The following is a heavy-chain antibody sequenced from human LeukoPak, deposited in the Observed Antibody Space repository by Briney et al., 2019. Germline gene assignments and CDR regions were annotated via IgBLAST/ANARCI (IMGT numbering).Heavy chain of an antibody. CDR2: ISGVGNT. V-gene: IGHV3-23*01. J-gene: IGHJ4*02. CDR3: ARAPAHCSGGSCHARSLDY. CDR1: GFTVSNNG. D-gene: IGHD2-15*01. Sequence: PGGSLRLSCVASGFTVSNNGLSWFRQAPGKRLEWVSDISGVGNTYYAESVKGRFTISRDNAKNSLYLQMNSLRAEDTAVYYCARAPAHCSGGSCHARSLDYWGQGTLVTVSS.